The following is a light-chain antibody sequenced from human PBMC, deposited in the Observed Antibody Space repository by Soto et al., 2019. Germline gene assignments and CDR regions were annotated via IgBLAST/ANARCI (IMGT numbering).Light chain of an antibody. CDR2: RNN. Sequence: QSVLTQPPSVSGTPGQWITISCSGSSSDIGTNYVYWYQQLPGAAPKLLIYRNNQRPSGVPDRFSGSKSGTSASLAISGLRSEDEAEYHCAGWDDRLSGFYVFGTGTKVTVL. V-gene: IGLV1-47*01. CDR3: AGWDDRLSGFYV. J-gene: IGLJ1*01. CDR1: SSDIGTNY.